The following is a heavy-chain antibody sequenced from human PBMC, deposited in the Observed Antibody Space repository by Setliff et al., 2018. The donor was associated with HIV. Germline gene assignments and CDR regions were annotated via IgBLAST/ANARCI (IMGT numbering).Heavy chain of an antibody. CDR1: GGSVTDISYY. J-gene: IGHJ2*01. CDR2: IFYSGST. D-gene: IGHD1-26*01. Sequence: LSLTCTVSGGSVTDISYYWAWIRQPPGKGLQWVGTIFYSGSTYYNPSLKSRVTISVDTSKNQFSLRLNSVTAADTAVYYCVRDAGDSYLKGFWYFDLWGRGTLGTVPQ. V-gene: IGHV4-39*07. CDR3: VRDAGDSYLKGFWYFDL.